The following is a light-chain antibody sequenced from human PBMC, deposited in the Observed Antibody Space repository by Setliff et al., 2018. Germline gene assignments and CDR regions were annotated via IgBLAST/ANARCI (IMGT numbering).Light chain of an antibody. V-gene: IGLV2-23*02. CDR3: CSYGGSSNFV. J-gene: IGLJ3*02. CDR1: STDVGSYIY. Sequence: QSALTQPASVSGSPRQSITISCTGTSTDVGSYIYVSWYRQYPGQAPTLLIYEVSKRPLGVSNRFFGSKSGNTASLTISGLQAEDEADYYCCSYGGSSNFVFGGGTQLTVL. CDR2: EVS.